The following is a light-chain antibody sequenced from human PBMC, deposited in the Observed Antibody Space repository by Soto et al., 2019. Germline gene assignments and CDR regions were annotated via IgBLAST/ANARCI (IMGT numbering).Light chain of an antibody. CDR2: GAS. Sequence: EIVLTQSPGTLSLSPGERATLSCRASQSVSNNYLAWYQQKPGQAPRLLIYGASNGATGIPDRFSGSGSGTDFTLTISRLEPEDFAVYYCQQYGSSRTLGQGTKVDTK. CDR1: QSVSNNY. CDR3: QQYGSSRT. V-gene: IGKV3-20*01. J-gene: IGKJ1*01.